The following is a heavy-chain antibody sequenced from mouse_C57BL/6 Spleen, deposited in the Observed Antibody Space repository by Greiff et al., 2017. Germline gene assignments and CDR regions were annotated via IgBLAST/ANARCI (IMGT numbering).Heavy chain of an antibody. J-gene: IGHJ1*03. D-gene: IGHD1-1*01. CDR1: GYTFTSYW. V-gene: IGHV1-72*01. CDR3: ARDSHYYGSSYGYFDV. CDR2: IDPNSGGT. Sequence: QVQLKQPGAELVKPGASVKLSCKASGYTFTSYWMHWVKQRPGRGLEWIGRIDPNSGGTKYNERFKSKATLTVDKPSSTAYMQLSSLTSEDSAVYYCARDSHYYGSSYGYFDVWGTGTTVTVSS.